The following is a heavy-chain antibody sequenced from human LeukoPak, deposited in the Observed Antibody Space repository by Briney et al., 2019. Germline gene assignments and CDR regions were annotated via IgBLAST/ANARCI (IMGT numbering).Heavy chain of an antibody. D-gene: IGHD1-26*01. Sequence: GGSLRLSCAASGFTVSNNYMSWVRQAPGKGLEWVSVIYSGAGTYYADSAKGRFTISRDSSKNTLYLQMNSLRAEDTAVYYCARDSSGPRYWGQGTLVTVSS. CDR3: ARDSSGPRY. CDR2: IYSGAGT. V-gene: IGHV3-53*01. CDR1: GFTVSNNY. J-gene: IGHJ4*02.